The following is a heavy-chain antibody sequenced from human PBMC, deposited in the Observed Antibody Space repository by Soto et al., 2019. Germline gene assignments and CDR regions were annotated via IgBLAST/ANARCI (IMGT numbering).Heavy chain of an antibody. CDR1: GGSFSGYY. D-gene: IGHD3-3*01. V-gene: IGHV4-34*01. Sequence: LSLTCAVDGGSFSGYYWSWIRQPPGKGLEWIGEINHRGSTNYNPSLRSRVTISVDTSKDQFSLKLSSVTAAATAVYYCARIGREDFWSGYGNRPMDVWGQGTTVTVSS. CDR3: ARIGREDFWSGYGNRPMDV. CDR2: INHRGST. J-gene: IGHJ6*02.